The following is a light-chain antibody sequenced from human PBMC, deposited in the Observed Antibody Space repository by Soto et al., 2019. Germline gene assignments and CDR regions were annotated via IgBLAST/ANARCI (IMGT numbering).Light chain of an antibody. CDR3: AAWDDSLNGL. V-gene: IGLV1-44*01. J-gene: IGLJ2*01. CDR2: SNN. Sequence: QSVLTQPPSASGTPGQRVTISCSGSSSNIGSNTVNWYQQLPGTAPKLLIYSNNQRPSGVPDRFSGSKSGTSASLAISGLQSEDEADYYCAAWDDSLNGLFGGGTQLTGL. CDR1: SSNIGSNT.